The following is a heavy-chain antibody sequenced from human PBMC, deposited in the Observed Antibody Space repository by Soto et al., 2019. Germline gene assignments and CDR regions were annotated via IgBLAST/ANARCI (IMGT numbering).Heavy chain of an antibody. J-gene: IGHJ5*02. Sequence: SVEGSFKASGYTFTSFGLNWVRQAPGQGLEWMGWISAYNGNTNYAQKLQGRVTMTTDTSTSTAYMELRSLRSHDTAVYYCARYYDILTGYFAWSNWFDPWGQGSMVTV. CDR3: ARYYDILTGYFAWSNWFDP. V-gene: IGHV1-18*01. CDR2: ISAYNGNT. CDR1: GYTFTSFG. D-gene: IGHD3-9*01.